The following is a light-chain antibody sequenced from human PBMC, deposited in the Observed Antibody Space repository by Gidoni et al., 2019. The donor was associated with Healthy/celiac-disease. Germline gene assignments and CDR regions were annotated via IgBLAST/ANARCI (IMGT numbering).Light chain of an antibody. CDR2: DAS. V-gene: IGKV1-33*01. J-gene: IGKJ5*01. CDR3: QQYDNLPTIG. CDR1: QDISNY. Sequence: DIQMTQSPSSLSASVGDRVTITCQASQDISNYLNWYQQKPGKAPKRLIYDASNLETGVPSRFSRSGSGTDFTFTISSLQPEDIATYYCQQYDNLPTIGFGQGTRLEIK.